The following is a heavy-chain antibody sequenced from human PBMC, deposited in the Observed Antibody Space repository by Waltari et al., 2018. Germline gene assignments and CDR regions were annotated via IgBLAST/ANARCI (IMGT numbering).Heavy chain of an antibody. J-gene: IGHJ4*02. CDR2: ISYDGSNK. CDR3: ADGED. D-gene: IGHD3-10*01. V-gene: IGHV3-30-3*01. CDR1: GLTFSSYA. Sequence: QVQLVESGGGVVQPGRSMRLSCAASGLTFSSYAMHWVRQAPGKGLEWVAVISYDGSNKYYADSVKGRFTISRDNSKNTLYLQMNSLRAKDTAVYYCADGEDWGQGTLVTVSS.